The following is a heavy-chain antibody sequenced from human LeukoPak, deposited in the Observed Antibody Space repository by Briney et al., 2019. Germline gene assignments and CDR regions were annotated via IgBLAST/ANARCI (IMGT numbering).Heavy chain of an antibody. CDR3: ARDLGQYDFWSGYYTRVDNYFDY. Sequence: GGSLRLSCAASGLTFSSYAMSWVRQAPGKGLEWVSYISSSSSTIYYADSVKGRFTISRDNAKNSLYLQMNSLRAEDTAVYYCARDLGQYDFWSGYYTRVDNYFDYWGQGTLVTVSS. CDR1: GLTFSSYA. CDR2: ISSSSSTI. D-gene: IGHD3-3*01. J-gene: IGHJ4*02. V-gene: IGHV3-48*01.